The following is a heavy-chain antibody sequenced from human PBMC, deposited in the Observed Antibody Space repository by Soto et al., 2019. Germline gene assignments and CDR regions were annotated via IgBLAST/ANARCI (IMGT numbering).Heavy chain of an antibody. Sequence: ASVKVSCKASGFTFTSSAVQWVRQARGQRLEWIGWIVVGSGNTNYAQKFQERVTITRDVSTSTAYMELSSLRSEDTAVYYCAAVGTVVTSDFDYWGQGTLVTVSS. V-gene: IGHV1-58*01. CDR3: AAVGTVVTSDFDY. D-gene: IGHD2-21*02. CDR2: IVVGSGNT. CDR1: GFTFTSSA. J-gene: IGHJ4*02.